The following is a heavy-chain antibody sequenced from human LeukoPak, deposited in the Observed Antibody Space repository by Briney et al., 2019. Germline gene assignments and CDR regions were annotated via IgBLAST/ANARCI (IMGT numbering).Heavy chain of an antibody. V-gene: IGHV4-34*01. CDR1: GGSFSGYY. CDR2: INHSGST. CDR3: ARGLDYDILTGYYDGAFDI. J-gene: IGHJ3*02. Sequence: PSETLSLTCAAYGGSFSGYYWSWIRQPPGKGLEWIGEINHSGSTNYNPSLKSRVTISVDTSKNQFSLKLSSVTAADTAVYYCARGLDYDILTGYYDGAFDIWGQGTMVTVSS. D-gene: IGHD3-9*01.